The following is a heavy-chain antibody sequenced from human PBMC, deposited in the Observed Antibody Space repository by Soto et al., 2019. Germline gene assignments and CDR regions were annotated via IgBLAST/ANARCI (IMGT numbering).Heavy chain of an antibody. Sequence: AXVKVSCNSSGYTFTGYYMHWVRHAPGQGLEWMGWINPNSGGTNYAQKFQGWVTMTRDTSISTAYMELSRLRSDDTAVYYCARSGGDTAMARHDANWFDPWGQGTLVTVSS. D-gene: IGHD5-18*01. CDR1: GYTFTGYY. CDR2: INPNSGGT. V-gene: IGHV1-2*04. CDR3: ARSGGDTAMARHDANWFDP. J-gene: IGHJ5*02.